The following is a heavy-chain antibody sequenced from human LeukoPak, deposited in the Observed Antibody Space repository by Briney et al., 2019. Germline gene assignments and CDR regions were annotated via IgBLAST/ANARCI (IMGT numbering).Heavy chain of an antibody. D-gene: IGHD5-12*01. CDR1: GGSISNYY. V-gene: IGHV4-59*08. J-gene: IGHJ4*02. Sequence: SETLSLTCTVSGGSISNYYWSWIRQPPGKGLEWIGHIYYSGSTDYNPSLKSRVTISVDTSKNHFSLKLSSVTAADTAVYYCARHPSGTGGYDYWGQGTLVTVSS. CDR2: IYYSGST. CDR3: ARHPSGTGGYDY.